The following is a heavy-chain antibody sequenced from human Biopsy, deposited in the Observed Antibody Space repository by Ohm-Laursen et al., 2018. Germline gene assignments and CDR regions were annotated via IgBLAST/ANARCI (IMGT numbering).Heavy chain of an antibody. CDR2: ITGSGGST. CDR3: AKGYGPDNWFDP. J-gene: IGHJ5*02. Sequence: SLRLSCSASGFPFSKAWMNWARQAPGEGLEWVSSITGSGGSTYYPDSVKGRFTISRDNSKNSLYLQMNSLRAEDTAVYYCAKGYGPDNWFDPWGQGTLVTVSS. D-gene: IGHD3-16*01. V-gene: IGHV3-23*01. CDR1: GFPFSKAW.